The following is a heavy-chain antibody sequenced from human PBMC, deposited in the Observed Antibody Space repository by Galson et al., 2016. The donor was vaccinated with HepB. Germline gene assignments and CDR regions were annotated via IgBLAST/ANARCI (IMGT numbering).Heavy chain of an antibody. D-gene: IGHD2-15*01. CDR3: ARNRHCSGGSCYGA. Sequence: SLRLSCAASGFTVSNNYMRWVRQAPGKGLEWVSLIYSGGSTYYADSVKGRFTISRDSSKNTLYLQMNSLRAEDTAVYYCARNRHCSGGSCYGARGQGTLVTVSS. CDR1: GFTVSNNY. CDR2: IYSGGST. V-gene: IGHV3-66*01. J-gene: IGHJ4*02.